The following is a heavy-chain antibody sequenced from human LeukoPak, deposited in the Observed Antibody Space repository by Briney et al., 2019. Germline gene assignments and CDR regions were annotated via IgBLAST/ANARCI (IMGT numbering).Heavy chain of an antibody. D-gene: IGHD4-11*01. Sequence: GGSLRLSCAASGFTFSTYSMNWVRQAPGKGLEWVSSISGSSSYIYYAHSVKGRFTISRDNAKNSLYLQMNSLRAEDTAVYYCARGATVTKTVDYWGQGTLVTVSS. CDR3: ARGATVTKTVDY. CDR1: GFTFSTYS. CDR2: ISGSSSYI. J-gene: IGHJ4*02. V-gene: IGHV3-21*01.